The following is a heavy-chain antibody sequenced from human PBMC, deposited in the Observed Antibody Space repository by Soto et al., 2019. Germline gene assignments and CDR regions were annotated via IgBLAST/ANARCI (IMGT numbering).Heavy chain of an antibody. D-gene: IGHD2-2*03. Sequence: EVQLLESGGGLVQPGGSLRLSCAASGFTFRDHAMSWVRQAPGKGLQWVSDISSNGGGTFYADSVKGRFTISRDNSKNTLHLQMKRLRDEDTAIYYCAKRHGGKLDNWHFDVWGRGYLVTVSS. CDR1: GFTFRDHA. CDR2: ISSNGGGT. J-gene: IGHJ2*01. CDR3: AKRHGGKLDNWHFDV. V-gene: IGHV3-23*01.